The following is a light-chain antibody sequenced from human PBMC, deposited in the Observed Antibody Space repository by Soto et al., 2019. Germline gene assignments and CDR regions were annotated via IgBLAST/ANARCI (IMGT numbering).Light chain of an antibody. CDR3: SSYTSSSTLVV. CDR1: STDFVSYNR. J-gene: IGLJ2*01. CDR2: EVS. V-gene: IGLV2-18*02. Sequence: QSVLTQPPSVSGSPGQSVTLSCTGTSTDFVSYNRVSWYQQPPGTAPKLMIYEVSNRPSGVSNRFSGSKSGNTASLTISGLQAEDEAYYSCSSYTSSSTLVVFGGGTKLTVL.